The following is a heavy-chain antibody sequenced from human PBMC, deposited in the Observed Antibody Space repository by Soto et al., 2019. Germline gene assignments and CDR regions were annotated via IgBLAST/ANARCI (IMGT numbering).Heavy chain of an antibody. J-gene: IGHJ6*02. V-gene: IGHV3-23*01. Sequence: GGSLRLSCAASGFTFSNYAMSWVRQTPGKGLERVSAISGSGDSPYYADSVKGRFTISRDNPRNTLYLQMNSLRAEDTAVYYCAKRASELIVVPAAVDVWGQGTTVTVSS. CDR3: AKRASELIVVPAAVDV. D-gene: IGHD2-2*01. CDR2: ISGSGDSP. CDR1: GFTFSNYA.